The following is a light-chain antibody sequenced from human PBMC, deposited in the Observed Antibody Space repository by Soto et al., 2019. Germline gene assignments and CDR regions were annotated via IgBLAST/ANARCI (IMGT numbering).Light chain of an antibody. V-gene: IGLV2-14*03. CDR2: DVT. CDR1: SSDVGAYNF. Sequence: QSALTQPASVSGSPGPSITISCTGTSSDVGAYNFVSWYQHHPGRAPKLIIYDVTIRPSGVSNRFSGSKSGNTASLNISGLQSDDEADYFCSSYTPSAPYVFGSGTKVTVL. CDR3: SSYTPSAPYV. J-gene: IGLJ1*01.